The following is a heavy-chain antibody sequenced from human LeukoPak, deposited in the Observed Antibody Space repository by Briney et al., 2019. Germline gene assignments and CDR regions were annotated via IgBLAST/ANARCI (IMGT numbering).Heavy chain of an antibody. D-gene: IGHD5-18*01. Sequence: PGGSLRLSCAASGFTFSSYSVNWVRQAPGKGLESVSYISSSGSTIYYADSVKGRFTISRDNAKNSLYLQMNSLRAEDTAVYYCARGGYSYGPPSYYFDYWGQGTLVTVSS. CDR1: GFTFSSYS. CDR3: ARGGYSYGPPSYYFDY. CDR2: ISSSGSTI. J-gene: IGHJ4*02. V-gene: IGHV3-48*04.